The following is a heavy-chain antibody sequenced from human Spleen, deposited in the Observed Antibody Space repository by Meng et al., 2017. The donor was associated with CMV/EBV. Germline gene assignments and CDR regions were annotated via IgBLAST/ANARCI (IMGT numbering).Heavy chain of an antibody. Sequence: ASVKVSCKASGGAFSNYAIIWVRQAPGQGLEWMGWIHPHRGDTNYAQQFQGRVTLTRDTSINTGYMELTRLTSDDTAVYYCARDNNWGPDYWGQGTLVTVSS. V-gene: IGHV1-2*02. CDR2: IHPHRGDT. CDR3: ARDNNWGPDY. D-gene: IGHD7-27*01. J-gene: IGHJ4*02. CDR1: GGAFSNYA.